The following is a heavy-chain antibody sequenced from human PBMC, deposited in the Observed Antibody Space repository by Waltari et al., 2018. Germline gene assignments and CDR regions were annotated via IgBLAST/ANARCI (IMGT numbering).Heavy chain of an antibody. J-gene: IGHJ4*02. CDR2: IRGTGKA. V-gene: IGHV4-4*02. Sequence: QLQLQQSGARLVKRSEYLSLTSAVSGAPISSTYWWSWVGQPPGKGLEWIGQIRGTGKANYNPSLDSRVTISIDTSNNHISLMLASVTAADTAVYYCARDRGRGLYLDSWGQGTLVTVSP. D-gene: IGHD2-15*01. CDR3: ARDRGRGLYLDS. CDR1: GAPISSTYW.